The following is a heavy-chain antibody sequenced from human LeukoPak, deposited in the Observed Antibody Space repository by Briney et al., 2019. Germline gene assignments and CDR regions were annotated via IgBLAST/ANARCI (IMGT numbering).Heavy chain of an antibody. D-gene: IGHD3-22*01. CDR3: ARVLHRRNYDSSVYYGY. Sequence: ASVKVSCKASGYTFTNYGISWVRQAPGQGFEWMGWISGYNGNTNYAQKFQGRVTMTTDTSTSTAYMELNSLRAEDTAVYYCARVLHRRNYDSSVYYGYWGQGTLVTVSS. CDR2: ISGYNGNT. CDR1: GYTFTNYG. V-gene: IGHV1-18*01. J-gene: IGHJ4*02.